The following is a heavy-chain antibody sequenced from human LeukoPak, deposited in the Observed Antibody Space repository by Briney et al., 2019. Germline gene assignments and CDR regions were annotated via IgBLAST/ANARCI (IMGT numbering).Heavy chain of an antibody. CDR2: ISSSSSYI. J-gene: IGHJ4*02. V-gene: IGHV3-21*01. D-gene: IGHD6-13*01. CDR1: GFTFSSYS. CDR3: ASHPGIAAAGTGY. Sequence: PGGSLRLSCAASGFTFSSYSMNWVRQAPGKGLEWVSSISSSSSYIYYADSVKGRFTISRDNAKNSLYLQMNSLRAEGTAVYYCASHPGIAAAGTGYWGQGTLVTVSS.